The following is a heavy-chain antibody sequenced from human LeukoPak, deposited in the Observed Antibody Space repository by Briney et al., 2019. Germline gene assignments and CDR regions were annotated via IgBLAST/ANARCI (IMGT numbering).Heavy chain of an antibody. CDR3: ARDYYDSRGDAFDI. CDR1: GGSISTYA. Sequence: SETLSLTCTVSGGSISTYAWSWIRQPPGKGLEWIGYIYYSGSTNYNPSLKSRVTISVDTSKSRFSLKLSSVTAADTALYYCARDYYDSRGDAFDIWGQGTMVTVSS. D-gene: IGHD3-22*01. CDR2: IYYSGST. V-gene: IGHV4-59*01. J-gene: IGHJ3*02.